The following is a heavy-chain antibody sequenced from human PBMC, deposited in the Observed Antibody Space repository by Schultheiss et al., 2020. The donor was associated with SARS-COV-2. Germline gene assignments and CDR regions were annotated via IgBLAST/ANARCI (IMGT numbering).Heavy chain of an antibody. V-gene: IGHV3-30*03. D-gene: IGHD3-3*01. J-gene: IGHJ3*02. CDR2: ISYDGSNK. CDR1: GFTFSNAW. CDR3: ARLNDFWSGYHDAFDI. Sequence: GGSLRLSCAASGFTFSNAWMSWVRQAPGKGLEWVAVISYDGSNKYYADSVKGRFTISRDNSKNTLYLQMNSLRAEDTAVYYCARLNDFWSGYHDAFDIWGQGTMVTVSS.